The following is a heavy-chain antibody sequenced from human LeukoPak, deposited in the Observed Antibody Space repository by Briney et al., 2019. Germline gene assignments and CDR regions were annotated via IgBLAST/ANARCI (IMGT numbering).Heavy chain of an antibody. V-gene: IGHV3-74*01. Sequence: PGVSLRLSCAASGFAFSSYWMHWVRQAPVKGLVWVSHINSGGSSISYADSVKGRFTLSRDNAKNKLYLQMNSLRAEDTGGYYCEIDQIYCTGGYCYFDYWGQGTLVTVSS. CDR3: EIDQIYCTGGYCYFDY. CDR2: INSGGSSI. D-gene: IGHD2-8*02. CDR1: GFAFSSYW. J-gene: IGHJ4*02.